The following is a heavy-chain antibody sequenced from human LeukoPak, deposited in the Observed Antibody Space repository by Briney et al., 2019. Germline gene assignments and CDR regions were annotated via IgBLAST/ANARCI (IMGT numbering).Heavy chain of an antibody. Sequence: SETLSLTCAVYGGSFSGYYWSWIRQPPGKGLEWIGEINHSGSTNYNPSLKSRVTISVDTSKNQFSLKLSSVTAADTAVYYCARGRYNGSGSTLPDYWGQGTLVTVSS. D-gene: IGHD3-10*01. CDR3: ARGRYNGSGSTLPDY. V-gene: IGHV4-34*01. CDR2: INHSGST. J-gene: IGHJ4*02. CDR1: GGSFSGYY.